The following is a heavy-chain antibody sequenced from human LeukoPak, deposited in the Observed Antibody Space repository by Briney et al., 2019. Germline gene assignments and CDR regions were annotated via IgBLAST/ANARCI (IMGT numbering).Heavy chain of an antibody. D-gene: IGHD3-3*01. CDR1: GGSFSGYY. CDR3: ARGPSYDFWSGSDAFDI. Sequence: SETLSLTCAVYGGSFSGYYWSWIRQPPGKGLEWIGEINHSGSTNYNPSLKSRVTISVDTSKNQFSLKLSSVTAADTAVYYCARGPSYDFWSGSDAFDIWGQGTKVTVSS. CDR2: INHSGST. J-gene: IGHJ3*02. V-gene: IGHV4-34*01.